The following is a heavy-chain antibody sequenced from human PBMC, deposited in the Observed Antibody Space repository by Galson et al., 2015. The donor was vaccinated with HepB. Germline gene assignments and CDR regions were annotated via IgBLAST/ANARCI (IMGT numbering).Heavy chain of an antibody. V-gene: IGHV1-69*13. CDR2: IIPIFGTA. CDR3: ARDRWDTAMAHSAFDI. CDR1: GGTFSSYA. D-gene: IGHD5-18*01. J-gene: IGHJ3*02. Sequence: SVKVSCKASGGTFSSYAISWVRQAPGQGLEWMGGIIPIFGTANYAQKFQGRVTITADESTSTAYMELSSLRSEDTAVYYCARDRWDTAMAHSAFDIWGQGTMVTVSS.